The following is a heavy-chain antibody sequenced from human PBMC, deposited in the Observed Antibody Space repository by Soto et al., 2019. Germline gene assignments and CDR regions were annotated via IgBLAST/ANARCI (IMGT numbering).Heavy chain of an antibody. J-gene: IGHJ4*02. Sequence: QVQLVQSGAEVKKPGSSVKVSCKASVGTFSSYAISWVRQAPGQGLEWMGGIIPIFGTANYAQKFQGRVTITADDSTSTAYMELSSLRSEDTAVYYCARGYSSSWAYYFDYWGQGTLVTVSS. V-gene: IGHV1-69*12. CDR2: IIPIFGTA. CDR3: ARGYSSSWAYYFDY. CDR1: VGTFSSYA. D-gene: IGHD6-13*01.